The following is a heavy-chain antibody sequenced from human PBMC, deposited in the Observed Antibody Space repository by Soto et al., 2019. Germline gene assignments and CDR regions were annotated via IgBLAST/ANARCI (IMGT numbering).Heavy chain of an antibody. CDR1: GGSISSYY. Sequence: PSETLSLTCTVSGGSISSYYWSWIRQPPGKGLEWIGYIYYSGSTNYNPSLKSRVTISVDTSKNQFSLKLSSVTAADTAVYYCARSRIIIAAAGTCGWFDPWGQGTLVTVSS. V-gene: IGHV4-59*01. CDR3: ARSRIIIAAAGTCGWFDP. CDR2: IYYSGST. D-gene: IGHD6-13*01. J-gene: IGHJ5*02.